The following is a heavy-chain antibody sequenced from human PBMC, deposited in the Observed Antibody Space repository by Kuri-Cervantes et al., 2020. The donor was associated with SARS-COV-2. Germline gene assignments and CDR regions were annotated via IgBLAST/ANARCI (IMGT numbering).Heavy chain of an antibody. V-gene: IGHV4-4*07. CDR2: IYTSGST. CDR3: ARSGSYPYYYYYMDV. J-gene: IGHJ6*03. D-gene: IGHD1-26*01. CDR1: GGSVSSYY. Sequence: GSLRLSCTVSGGSVSSYYWIWIRQPAGKGPEWIGRIYTSGSTNYNPSLKSRVTMSVDTSKNQFSLKLSSVTAADTAVYYCARSGSYPYYYYYMDVWGKGPTVTVSS.